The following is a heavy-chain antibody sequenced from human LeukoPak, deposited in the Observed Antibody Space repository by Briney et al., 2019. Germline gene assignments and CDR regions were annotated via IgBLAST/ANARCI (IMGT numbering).Heavy chain of an antibody. J-gene: IGHJ4*02. CDR3: AKDLSLRDFWSGYFGY. CDR2: ISGSGGST. V-gene: IGHV3-23*01. D-gene: IGHD3-3*01. Sequence: GGSLRLSCAASGFTFSSYAMSWVRQAPGKGLEWVSAISGSGGSTYYADSVKGRFTISRDNSKSTKYLQMNSLRAEDTAVFYCAKDLSLRDFWSGYFGYWGQGIPVTVSS. CDR1: GFTFSSYA.